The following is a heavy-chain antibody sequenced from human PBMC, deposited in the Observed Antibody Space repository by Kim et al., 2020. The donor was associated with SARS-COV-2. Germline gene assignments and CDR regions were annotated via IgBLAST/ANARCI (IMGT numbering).Heavy chain of an antibody. CDR3: AKESRVGCSGNSCGGRTDY. D-gene: IGHD2-15*01. Sequence: GRYTISRDNSKNTLYLQMNSLRVEDTAIYYCAKESRVGCSGNSCGGRTDYWGQGALVTVSS. V-gene: IGHV3-23*01. J-gene: IGHJ4*02.